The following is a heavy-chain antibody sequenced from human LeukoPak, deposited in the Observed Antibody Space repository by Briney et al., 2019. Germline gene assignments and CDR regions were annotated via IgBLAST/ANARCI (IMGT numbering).Heavy chain of an antibody. D-gene: IGHD6-6*01. CDR3: ARGSSSSGLYYYYYMDV. V-gene: IGHV4-59*01. CDR2: IYYSGST. J-gene: IGHJ6*03. Sequence: SETLSLTCTVSGGSISSYYWSWIRQPPGKGLEWIGYIYYSGSTNYNPSLKSQVTISVDTSKNQFSLKLSSVTAADTAVYYCARGSSSSGLYYYYYMDVWGKGTTVTVSS. CDR1: GGSISSYY.